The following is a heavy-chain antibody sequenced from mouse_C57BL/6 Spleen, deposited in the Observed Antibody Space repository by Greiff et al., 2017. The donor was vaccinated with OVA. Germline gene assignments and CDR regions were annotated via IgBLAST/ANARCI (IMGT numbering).Heavy chain of an antibody. CDR1: GFTFSDYG. D-gene: IGHD2-1*01. J-gene: IGHJ1*03. CDR3: ARRDYGNWGYFDV. CDR2: ISSGSSTI. Sequence: EVQLQESGGGLVKPGGSLKLSCAASGFTFSDYGMHWVRQAPEKGLEWVAYISSGSSTIYYADTVKGRFTISRDNAKNTLFLQMTSLRSEDTAMYYCARRDYGNWGYFDVWGTGTTVTVSS. V-gene: IGHV5-17*01.